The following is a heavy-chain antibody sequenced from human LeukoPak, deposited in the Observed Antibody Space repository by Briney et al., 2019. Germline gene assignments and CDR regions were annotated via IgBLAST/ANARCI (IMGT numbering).Heavy chain of an antibody. J-gene: IGHJ5*02. CDR2: IKQDGSEK. D-gene: IGHD3-3*01. V-gene: IGHV3-7*01. CDR1: GFRFSTYW. Sequence: GGSLRLSCAASGFRFSTYWMTWVRQAPGMGLEWVANIKQDGSEKYYVDSVKGRFTVSRDNAKNSLYLEMNSLRAEDTAVYYCARRGYFEFWSGYFQRLEGWFDPWGQGTLVTVSS. CDR3: ARRGYFEFWSGYFQRLEGWFDP.